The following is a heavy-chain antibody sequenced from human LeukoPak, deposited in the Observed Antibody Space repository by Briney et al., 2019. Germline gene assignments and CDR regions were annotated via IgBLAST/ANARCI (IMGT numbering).Heavy chain of an antibody. CDR1: GYTFTGYY. D-gene: IGHD2-15*01. CDR3: ASECSGGSCYERRSTHFDY. J-gene: IGHJ4*02. CDR2: INPNSGGT. V-gene: IGHV1-2*02. Sequence: ASVKVSCKASGYTFTGYYMHWVGQAPGQGLEWMGWINPNSGGTNYAQKFQGRVTMTRDTSISTAYMELSRLRSDDTAVYYCASECSGGSCYERRSTHFDYWGQGTLVTVSS.